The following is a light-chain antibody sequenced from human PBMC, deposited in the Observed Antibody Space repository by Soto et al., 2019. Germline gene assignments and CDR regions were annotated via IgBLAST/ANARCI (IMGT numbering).Light chain of an antibody. V-gene: IGKV1-39*01. CDR3: QETYNTAT. CDR2: AAS. CDR1: QNINSY. Sequence: DIQMTQSPSSLSASVGDRVTITCRASQNINSYLNWYQQKPGKAPKLLIYAASCLQSGVPSRFSGTGAGTDFTLTISSLQPEDIATYYCQETYNTATFGPGTKVEIK. J-gene: IGKJ3*01.